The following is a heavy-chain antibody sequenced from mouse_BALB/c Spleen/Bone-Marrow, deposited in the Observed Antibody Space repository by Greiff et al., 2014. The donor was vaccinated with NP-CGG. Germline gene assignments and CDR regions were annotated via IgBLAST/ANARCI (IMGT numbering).Heavy chain of an antibody. CDR3: ARFAGTPYTMDY. J-gene: IGHJ4*01. CDR1: GYSITNYYS. D-gene: IGHD4-1*01. V-gene: IGHV3-1*02. Sequence: EVQLQQSGPDLVKPSQSLSLTCTVTGYSITNYYSWHWIRQFPGNKLEWMGYIHYSGITVYNPSLKSRISITRDTSNNQFFLQLNSVTTEDTATYYCARFAGTPYTMDYWGQGTSVTVSS. CDR2: IHYSGIT.